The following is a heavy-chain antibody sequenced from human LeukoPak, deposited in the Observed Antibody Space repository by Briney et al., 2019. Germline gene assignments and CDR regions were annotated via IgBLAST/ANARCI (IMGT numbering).Heavy chain of an antibody. V-gene: IGHV5-51*01. CDR3: ARGTYSSSWYLNY. Sequence: GESLKISCQGSGSHFTSYWIGWGRPVPGKGLEWMGIIYPGDSDTRYSPSFQGQVTISADKSISTAYLQWSSLKASDTAMYYCARGTYSSSWYLNYWGQGTLVTVSS. J-gene: IGHJ4*02. CDR2: IYPGDSDT. CDR1: GSHFTSYW. D-gene: IGHD6-13*01.